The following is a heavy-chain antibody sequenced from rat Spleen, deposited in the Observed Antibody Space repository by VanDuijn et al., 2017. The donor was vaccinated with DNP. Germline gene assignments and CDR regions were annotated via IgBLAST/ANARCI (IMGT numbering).Heavy chain of an antibody. V-gene: IGHV5-31*01. J-gene: IGHJ2*01. D-gene: IGHD1-4*01. Sequence: EVQLVESGGGPVQPGRSLKLSCVVSGFIFSNYWMTWIRQAPGKGLEWVASITKTGDSTYYRDSMKGRFTISRDNGKSTLYLQMDSLRSEDMATYYWVGRPPPTRGPVDYWGQGVMVTVSS. CDR1: GFIFSNYW. CDR3: VGRPPPTRGPVDY. CDR2: ITKTGDST.